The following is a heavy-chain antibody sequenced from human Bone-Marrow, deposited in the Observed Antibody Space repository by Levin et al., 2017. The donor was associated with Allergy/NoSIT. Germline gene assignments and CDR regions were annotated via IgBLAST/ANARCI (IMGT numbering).Heavy chain of an antibody. V-gene: IGHV1-2*02. CDR1: GYTFSEYY. Sequence: ASVKVSCKTSGYTFSEYYIHWVRQAPGQGLEWMGWINPNNDGTINAQKLRGRVTMTRDTSISKAYMELSRLTTDDTAVYFCARQVADGSHYFDYWGQGTLVTVSS. D-gene: IGHD2-15*01. CDR3: ARQVADGSHYFDY. J-gene: IGHJ4*02. CDR2: INPNNDGT.